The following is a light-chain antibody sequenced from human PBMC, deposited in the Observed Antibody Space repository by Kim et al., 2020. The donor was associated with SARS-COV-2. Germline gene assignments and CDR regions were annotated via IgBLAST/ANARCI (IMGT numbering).Light chain of an antibody. CDR2: GAS. CDR1: QGIRND. J-gene: IGKJ5*01. V-gene: IGKV1-17*01. CDR3: LQHNTYPST. Sequence: ASVGDRVTITCRASQGIRNDLAWYQQNPGRAPKRLIYGASSLQSGVPSRFSGSGSGTEFTLTISSLQPEDFATYYCLQHNTYPSTFGQGTRLEIK.